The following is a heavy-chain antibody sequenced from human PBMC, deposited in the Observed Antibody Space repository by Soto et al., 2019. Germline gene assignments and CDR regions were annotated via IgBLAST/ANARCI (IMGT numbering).Heavy chain of an antibody. Sequence: PGGSLRLSCAASGFTFSSYAMSWVRQAPGKGLEWVSAISGSGGSTYYADSVKGRFTISRDNSKNTLYLQMNSRRAEDTAVYYCAKDGYYYDSSGYYMRGHFDYWGQGTLVTVSS. CDR2: ISGSGGST. CDR3: AKDGYYYDSSGYYMRGHFDY. V-gene: IGHV3-23*01. CDR1: GFTFSSYA. D-gene: IGHD3-22*01. J-gene: IGHJ4*02.